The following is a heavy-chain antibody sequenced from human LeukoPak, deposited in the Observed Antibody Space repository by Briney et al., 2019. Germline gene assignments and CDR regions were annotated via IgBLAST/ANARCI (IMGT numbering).Heavy chain of an antibody. V-gene: IGHV1-18*01. CDR2: ISAYDGDT. J-gene: IGHJ5*02. CDR1: GYTFTSYG. Sequence: ASVKVSCKASGYTFTSYGISWVRQAPGQGLEWMGWISAYDGDTNYAQEPQGRLTMTTDTSTSTAYMELRSLRSDDTAVYYCARDYHYFDSSDWEDCFDPWGQGTLVAVSS. D-gene: IGHD3-22*01. CDR3: ARDYHYFDSSDWEDCFDP.